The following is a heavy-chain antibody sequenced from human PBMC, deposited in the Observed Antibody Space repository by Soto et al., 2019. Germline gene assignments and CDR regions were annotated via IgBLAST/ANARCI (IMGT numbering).Heavy chain of an antibody. CDR2: INPTGGST. Sequence: QVQLVQSGAEVKKPGASVKVSCKASGYSFSNYYMHWVRQAPGQGLEWMGLINPTGGSTAYAQRFQGRVTMTRETSTSTVYMELSSLRSDDTAVYYCARDPYNPKWYYGMDVWGQGTTVTVSS. CDR3: ARDPYNPKWYYGMDV. D-gene: IGHD1-20*01. CDR1: GYSFSNYY. V-gene: IGHV1-46*01. J-gene: IGHJ6*02.